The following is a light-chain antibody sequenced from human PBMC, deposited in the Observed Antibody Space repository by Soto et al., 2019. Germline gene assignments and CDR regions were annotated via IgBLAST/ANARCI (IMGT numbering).Light chain of an antibody. V-gene: IGKV3-20*01. Sequence: VLTRTPGTLSLSPGARATLSCSLGRHSIHNYLAWYQQKPGQAPRLLIYGASNMDTGIPDRFSGSGSGTDFTLTISRLQPEDFAAYYCHQVASSRTFGHGTKVDIK. CDR3: HQVASSRT. J-gene: IGKJ3*01. CDR2: GAS. CDR1: RHSIHNY.